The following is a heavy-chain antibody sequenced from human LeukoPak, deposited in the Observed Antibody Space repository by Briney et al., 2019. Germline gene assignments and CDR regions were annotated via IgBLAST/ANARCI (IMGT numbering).Heavy chain of an antibody. Sequence: SVTVSLTCTVSGSSISSGEYYWSWIRQHPGKGLEWIGYIYYNRSTYYNPSLKSRVTISVDTSKNQFSLKLSSVTAADTAVYYCARDLLDTSMVHYWYFDLWGRGTLVTVSS. CDR3: ARDLLDTSMVHYWYFDL. CDR1: GSSISSGEYY. D-gene: IGHD5-18*01. CDR2: IYYNRST. J-gene: IGHJ2*01. V-gene: IGHV4-31*03.